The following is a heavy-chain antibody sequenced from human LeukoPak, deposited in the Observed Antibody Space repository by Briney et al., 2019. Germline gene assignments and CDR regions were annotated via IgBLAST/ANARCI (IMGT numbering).Heavy chain of an antibody. D-gene: IGHD3-3*01. CDR2: IIPIFGTA. CDR1: GGTFSSYA. CDR3: ARHRIFGVVYIDY. J-gene: IGHJ4*02. V-gene: IGHV1-69*13. Sequence: GASVKVSCKASGGTFSSYAISWVRQAPGQGLEWMGGIIPIFGTANYAQKSQGRVTITADESTSTAYMELSSLRSEDTAVYYCARHRIFGVVYIDYWGQGTLVTVSS.